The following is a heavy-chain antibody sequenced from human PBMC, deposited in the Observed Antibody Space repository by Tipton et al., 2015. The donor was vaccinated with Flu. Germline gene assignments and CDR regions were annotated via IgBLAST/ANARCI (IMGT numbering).Heavy chain of an antibody. Sequence: QLVQSGAEVKKPGASVKVSCKASGYTFTSYYMHWVRQAPGQGLEWMGIINPSGGSTSYAQKFQGRVTMTRDTSTSTVYMELSSRRSEDTAVYFWAREGGAVVFYDSSVRGGDYWGQGTLVTVSS. J-gene: IGHJ4*02. D-gene: IGHD3-22*01. CDR2: INPSGGST. CDR3: AREGGAVVFYDSSVRGGDY. CDR1: GYTFTSYY. V-gene: IGHV1-46*01.